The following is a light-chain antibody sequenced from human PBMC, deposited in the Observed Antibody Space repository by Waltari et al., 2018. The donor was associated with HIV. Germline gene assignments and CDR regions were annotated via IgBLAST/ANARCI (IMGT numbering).Light chain of an antibody. CDR3: VLYVGSGIWV. CDR2: NTN. Sequence: QTVVTQESSLSVSPVGTVTLTCGLSSDSVAGRFSPPGYQQTPGQAPRTLIYNTNTRSSGVPDRFSGSILGNKAALTISGAQADDECDYHCVLYVGSGIWVFGGGTKLTVL. V-gene: IGLV8-61*01. CDR1: SDSVAGRFS. J-gene: IGLJ3*02.